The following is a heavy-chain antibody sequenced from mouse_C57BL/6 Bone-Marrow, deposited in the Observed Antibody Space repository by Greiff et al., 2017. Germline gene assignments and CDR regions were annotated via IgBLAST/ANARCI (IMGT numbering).Heavy chain of an antibody. CDR1: GYTFTNYW. J-gene: IGHJ2*01. V-gene: IGHV1-63*01. CDR3: ARRGLGLYYFDY. CDR2: IYPGGGYT. Sequence: VKLVESGAELVRPGTSVKMSCKASGYTFTNYWIGWAKQRPGHGLEWIGDIYPGGGYTNYNEKFKGKATLTADKSSSTAYMQFSSLTSEDSAIYYCARRGLGLYYFDYWGQGTTLTVSS. D-gene: IGHD4-1*01.